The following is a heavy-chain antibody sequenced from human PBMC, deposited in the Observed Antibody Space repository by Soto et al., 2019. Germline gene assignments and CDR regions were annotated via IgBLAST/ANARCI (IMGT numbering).Heavy chain of an antibody. J-gene: IGHJ4*02. D-gene: IGHD2-21*01. CDR2: IKQDGSDR. CDR1: GFSLSDYW. CDR3: ARGRGGHHDY. V-gene: IGHV3-7*01. Sequence: EVQLVESGGGLVEPGGSLRLSCAASGFSLSDYWMNWVRQAPGKGLEWVAIIKQDGSDRYYVDSVKGRFTISRDNAKNSLYLPISSVRVEDTALYYCARGRGGHHDYWGQGTLVPVSS.